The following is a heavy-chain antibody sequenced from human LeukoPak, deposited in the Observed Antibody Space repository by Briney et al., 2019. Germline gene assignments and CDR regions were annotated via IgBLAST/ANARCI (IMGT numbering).Heavy chain of an antibody. CDR2: INPNNGGT. CDR1: GYTFTGYY. V-gene: IGHV1-2*02. J-gene: IGHJ4*02. CDR3: ARVDGGEWYYFDY. Sequence: ASVKVSCKASGYTFTGYYMHWVRQAPGQGLEWMGWINPNNGGTNYAQTFQGRVTMTLDTSISTGYMELSRLRSDDTATYYCARVDGGEWYYFDYWGQGTLDTVSS. D-gene: IGHD2-8*02.